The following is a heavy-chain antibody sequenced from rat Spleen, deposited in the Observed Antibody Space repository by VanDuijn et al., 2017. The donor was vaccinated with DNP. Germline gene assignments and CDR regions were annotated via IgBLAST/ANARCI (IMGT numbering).Heavy chain of an antibody. CDR3: ARQDDNYERAFDY. CDR1: GFTFSDYN. CDR2: ISYDGSST. Sequence: EVQLVESGGGLVQPGRSLKLSCAASGFTFSDYNMAWVRQAPKKGLEWVATISYDGSSTYYRDSVKGRFTISRDNAKSTLYLQMDTLRSEDTATYYCARQDDNYERAFDYWGQGVMVTVSS. D-gene: IGHD1-10*01. J-gene: IGHJ2*01. V-gene: IGHV5-7*01.